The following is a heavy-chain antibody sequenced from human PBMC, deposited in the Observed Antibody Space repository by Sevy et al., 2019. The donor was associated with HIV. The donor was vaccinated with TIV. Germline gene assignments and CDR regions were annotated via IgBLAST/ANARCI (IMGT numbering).Heavy chain of an antibody. CDR2: IIPIFGTA. D-gene: IGHD5-12*01. CDR3: ARGARGYSGYDSYYFDY. J-gene: IGHJ4*02. V-gene: IGHV1-69*13. Sequence: ASVKVSCKASGGTFSSYDISWVRQAPGQGLEWMGGIIPIFGTANYAQKFQGRVTITADESTSTAYMELSSLRSEDTAVYYCARGARGYSGYDSYYFDYWGQGTLVTVSS. CDR1: GGTFSSYD.